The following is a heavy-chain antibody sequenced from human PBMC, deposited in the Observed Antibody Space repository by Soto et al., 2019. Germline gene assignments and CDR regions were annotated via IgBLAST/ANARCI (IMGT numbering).Heavy chain of an antibody. V-gene: IGHV3-33*01. Sequence: GGSPRLSCAASGFTFSSYCMHWVRQAPGKGLEWVAVIWYDGSNKYYADSVKGRFTISRDNSKNTLYLQMNSLRAEDTAVYYCARAPIQIAVAGPDAFDIWGQGTMVTVSS. CDR1: GFTFSSYC. CDR3: ARAPIQIAVAGPDAFDI. CDR2: IWYDGSNK. D-gene: IGHD6-19*01. J-gene: IGHJ3*02.